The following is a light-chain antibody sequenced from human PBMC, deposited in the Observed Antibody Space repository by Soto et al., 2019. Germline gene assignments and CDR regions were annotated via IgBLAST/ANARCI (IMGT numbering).Light chain of an antibody. J-gene: IGLJ2*01. V-gene: IGLV7-43*01. Sequence: QTVVTQEPSLTVSPGGTITLTCASSTGAVTSGNYLNWFQQKPGQAPRALIYSSSNKDYSTPARFSGSLLGRKAALTLSGEQPEDEADYYCLLYYGGPGEFGGGTKVTVL. CDR3: LLYYGGPGE. CDR1: TGAVTSGNY. CDR2: SSS.